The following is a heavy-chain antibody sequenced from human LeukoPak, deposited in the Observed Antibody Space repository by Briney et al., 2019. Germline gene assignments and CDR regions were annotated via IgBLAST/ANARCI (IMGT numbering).Heavy chain of an antibody. Sequence: SETLSLTCSVYGGSFSGYYWGWIRRPPGKGLEWIGEINHSGSTNYNPSLKSRVTISVDTSKNQFSLKLSSVTAADPAVYYCARGGAVTHHDAFDIWGQGTMVTVSS. V-gene: IGHV4-34*01. CDR3: ARGGAVTHHDAFDI. CDR1: GGSFSGYY. D-gene: IGHD4-23*01. J-gene: IGHJ3*02. CDR2: INHSGST.